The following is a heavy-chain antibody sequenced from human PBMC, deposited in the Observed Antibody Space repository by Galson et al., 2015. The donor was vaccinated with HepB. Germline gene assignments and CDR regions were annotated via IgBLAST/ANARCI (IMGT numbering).Heavy chain of an antibody. CDR1: GFTFSSYG. J-gene: IGHJ4*02. D-gene: IGHD6-13*01. CDR3: AKAGVYSSSWYTHFDY. V-gene: IGHV3-30*02. CDR2: IRYDGSNK. Sequence: SLRLSCAASGFTFSSYGMHWVRQAPGKGLEWVAFIRYDGSNKYYADSVKGRFTISRDNSKNTLYLQMNSLRAEDTAVYYCAKAGVYSSSWYTHFDYWGQGTLVTVSS.